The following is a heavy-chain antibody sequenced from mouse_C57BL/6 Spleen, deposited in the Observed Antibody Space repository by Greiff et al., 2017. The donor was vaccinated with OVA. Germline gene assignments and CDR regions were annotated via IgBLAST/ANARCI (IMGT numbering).Heavy chain of an antibody. CDR1: GYTFTSYW. D-gene: IGHD1-1*01. CDR2: INPSSGYT. CDR3: ARNSLITTVVATKAMDY. V-gene: IGHV1-7*01. J-gene: IGHJ4*01. Sequence: QVQLQQSGAELAKPGASVKLSCKASGYTFTSYWMHWVKQRPGQGLEWIGYINPSSGYTKYNQKFKDKATLTADKSSSTAYMQLSSLTYEDSAVYYCARNSLITTVVATKAMDYWGQGTSVTVSS.